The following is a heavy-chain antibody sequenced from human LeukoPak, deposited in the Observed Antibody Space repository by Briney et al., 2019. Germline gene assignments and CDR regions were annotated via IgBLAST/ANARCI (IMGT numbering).Heavy chain of an antibody. D-gene: IGHD3-10*01. Sequence: GGSLRLSCSASGFTFSSYAMHWVRQAPGKGLEWVAVISYDGSDRKYADSVKGRFTISRDNSKNTLYLQMGYLRAEDTAVYYCAKAHDYGSGSYYYGLDVWGQGTTVTVSS. CDR1: GFTFSSYA. V-gene: IGHV3-30-3*01. CDR2: ISYDGSDR. CDR3: AKAHDYGSGSYYYGLDV. J-gene: IGHJ6*02.